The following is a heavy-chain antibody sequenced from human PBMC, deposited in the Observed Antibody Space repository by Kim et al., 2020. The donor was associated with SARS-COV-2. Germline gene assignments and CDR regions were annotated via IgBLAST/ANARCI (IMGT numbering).Heavy chain of an antibody. V-gene: IGHV1-2*02. Sequence: ASVKVSCKASGYIFIGYYIHWVRQAPGQGLEWMGWINPNSGGANYARQFQGRVTMARDTSISTAYMELSRLRSDDTAIYYCARPTDKYHYDSSGYYDDDYHYGMDVWGQGTTVTVSS. CDR1: GYIFIGYY. CDR3: ARPTDKYHYDSSGYYDDDYHYGMDV. J-gene: IGHJ6*02. CDR2: INPNSGGA. D-gene: IGHD3-22*01.